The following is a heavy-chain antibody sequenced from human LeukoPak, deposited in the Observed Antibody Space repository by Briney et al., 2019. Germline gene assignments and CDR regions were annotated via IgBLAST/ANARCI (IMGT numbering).Heavy chain of an antibody. Sequence: PGGSLRLSCAASGFTFSNYAMSWVRQAPGKGLEWVSSISSSSSYIYYADSVKGRFTISRDNAKNSLYLQMNSLRAEDAAVYYCARPFGSGSYTPTGSWGQGTLVTVSS. D-gene: IGHD3-10*01. CDR2: ISSSSSYI. J-gene: IGHJ4*02. CDR1: GFTFSNYA. CDR3: ARPFGSGSYTPTGS. V-gene: IGHV3-21*01.